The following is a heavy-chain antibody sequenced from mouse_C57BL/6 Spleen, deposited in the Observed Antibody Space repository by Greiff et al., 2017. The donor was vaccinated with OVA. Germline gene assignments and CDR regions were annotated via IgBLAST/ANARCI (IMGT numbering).Heavy chain of an antibody. CDR3: ARLWDGSLDD. CDR2: IHPTSGST. D-gene: IGHD4-1*01. CDR1: GYTFTSYW. J-gene: IGHJ2*01. Sequence: QVQLQQPGAELVKPGASVKLSCKASGYTFTSYWMHWVKQRPGQGLEWIGMIHPTSGSTNYNEKFKSKATLTVDKSSSTAYMQLSSLTSEDSADYYSARLWDGSLDDWGQGTTLTVSS. V-gene: IGHV1-64*01.